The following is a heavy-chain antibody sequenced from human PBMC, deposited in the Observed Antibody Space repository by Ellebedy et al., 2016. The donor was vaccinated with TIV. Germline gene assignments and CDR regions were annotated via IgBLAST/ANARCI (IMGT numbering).Heavy chain of an antibody. D-gene: IGHD1-26*01. CDR3: AREIRGYYAAF. CDR1: GFTFSEYA. V-gene: IGHV3-30*04. J-gene: IGHJ4*02. Sequence: PGGSLRLSCAASGFTFSEYAMHWVRQAPGKGLECVALISYDGSAQYYTDSVKGRFTISRDSSDNTLYLQMNSLKPDDTAVYYCAREIRGYYAAFWGQGTLVTVSS. CDR2: ISYDGSAQ.